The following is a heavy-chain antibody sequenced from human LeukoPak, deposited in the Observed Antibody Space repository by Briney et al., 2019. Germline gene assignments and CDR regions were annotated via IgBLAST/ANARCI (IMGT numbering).Heavy chain of an antibody. J-gene: IGHJ6*03. D-gene: IGHD1-26*01. Sequence: GRSLRLSCVVSGFFLENYAMHWVRLAPGKGLVWVSGISWNCGVTSYADSVRGRFTIYRDNAKNSLYLQMHSLRVEDTALYYCVKDRGISPHYYMDVWGKGTTVTVSS. CDR2: ISWNCGVT. CDR1: GFFLENYA. CDR3: VKDRGISPHYYMDV. V-gene: IGHV3-9*01.